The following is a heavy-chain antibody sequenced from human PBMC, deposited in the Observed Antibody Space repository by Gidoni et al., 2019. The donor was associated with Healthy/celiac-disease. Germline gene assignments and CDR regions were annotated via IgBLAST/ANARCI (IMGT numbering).Heavy chain of an antibody. CDR1: GFTFSSYA. V-gene: IGHV3-30-3*01. CDR2: ISYDGSNK. D-gene: IGHD6-6*01. J-gene: IGHJ4*02. Sequence: QVQLVESGGGVVQPGRSLRLSCAASGFTFSSYAMHWVRQAPGKGLEWVAVISYDGSNKYYADSVKGRFTISRDNSKNTLYLQMNSLRAEDTAVYYCARAHSSSWAYFDYWGQGTLVTVSS. CDR3: ARAHSSSWAYFDY.